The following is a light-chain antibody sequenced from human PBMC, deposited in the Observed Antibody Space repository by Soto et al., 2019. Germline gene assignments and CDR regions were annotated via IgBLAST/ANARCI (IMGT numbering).Light chain of an antibody. Sequence: QSALTQPRSVSGSPGQSVTISCTGTSSDVGGYNYVSWYQQHPGKAPKLMIYDVSKQPSGVPDRFSASKSGNTASLTISGLQAEDEADYYCCSYAGSYSYVFGTGTKVTVL. J-gene: IGLJ1*01. V-gene: IGLV2-11*01. CDR1: SSDVGGYNY. CDR3: CSYAGSYSYV. CDR2: DVS.